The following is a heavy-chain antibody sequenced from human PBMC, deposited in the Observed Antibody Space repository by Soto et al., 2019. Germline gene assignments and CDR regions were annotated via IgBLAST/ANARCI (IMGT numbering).Heavy chain of an antibody. D-gene: IGHD3-9*01. V-gene: IGHV4-4*07. Sequence: SESLSLTCTVSDDLISSYYVNWIRQPAGKGLEWIGRVSTNGATNYNPSLESRVTMSVDTSKNQFSLKLTSVTAADTAVYFCATADYEILTGSYAMDVWGQGTTVTVSS. CDR1: DDLISSYY. J-gene: IGHJ6*02. CDR3: ATADYEILTGSYAMDV. CDR2: VSTNGAT.